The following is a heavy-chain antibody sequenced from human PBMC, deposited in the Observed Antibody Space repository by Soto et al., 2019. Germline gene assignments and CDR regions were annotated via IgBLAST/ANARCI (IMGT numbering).Heavy chain of an antibody. J-gene: IGHJ6*02. V-gene: IGHV4-34*01. CDR3: ARQQLVLYYYYGMDV. Sequence: SETLSLTCAVYGGSFSGYYWSWIRQPPGKGLERIGEINHSGSTNYNPSLKSRVTISVDTSKNQFSLKLSSVTAADTAVYYCARQQLVLYYYYGMDVWGQGTTVTVSS. CDR2: INHSGST. CDR1: GGSFSGYY. D-gene: IGHD6-6*01.